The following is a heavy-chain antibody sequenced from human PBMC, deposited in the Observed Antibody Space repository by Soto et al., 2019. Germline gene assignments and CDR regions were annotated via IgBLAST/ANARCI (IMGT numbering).Heavy chain of an antibody. CDR1: GGSISSGGYY. CDR3: ARGGPYYDFWSGLLPFDY. CDR2: IYYSGST. J-gene: IGHJ4*02. Sequence: PSETLSLTCTVSGGSISSGGYYWSWIRQHPGRGLEWIGYIYYSGSTYYNPSLKSRVTISVDTSKNQFSLKLSSVTAADTAVYYCARGGPYYDFWSGLLPFDYWGQGTQVTVS. D-gene: IGHD3-3*01. V-gene: IGHV4-31*03.